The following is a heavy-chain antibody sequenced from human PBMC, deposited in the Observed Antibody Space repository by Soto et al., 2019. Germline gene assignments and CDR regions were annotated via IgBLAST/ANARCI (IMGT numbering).Heavy chain of an antibody. Sequence: PSETLSLTCTVSGGSISSGGYYWSWIRQHPGKGLEWIGYIYYSGSTYYKPSLKNRVTISVDTSKNQFSLKLSTVTAADTAVYYCARDSEEDNWNYFYGMDVWGQGTTVTVSS. CDR2: IYYSGST. D-gene: IGHD1-7*01. V-gene: IGHV4-31*03. CDR1: GGSISSGGYY. CDR3: ARDSEEDNWNYFYGMDV. J-gene: IGHJ6*02.